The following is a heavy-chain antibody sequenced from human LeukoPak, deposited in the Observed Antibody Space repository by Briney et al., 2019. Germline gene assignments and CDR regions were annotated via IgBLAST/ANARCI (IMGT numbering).Heavy chain of an antibody. J-gene: IGHJ3*02. CDR3: ARRELLGYSYGLRTFNI. CDR2: IYSGGIYNDGTT. Sequence: GGSLRLSCAASGFTVSSNYMSWVRQAAGKRLEWVSVIYSGGIYNDGTTNYGDSVKGRFTISRDNSKNTLYLQMNSLRAEDTAVYYCARRELLGYSYGLRTFNIWGQGTTVTVSS. D-gene: IGHD5-18*01. CDR1: GFTVSSNY. V-gene: IGHV3-66*04.